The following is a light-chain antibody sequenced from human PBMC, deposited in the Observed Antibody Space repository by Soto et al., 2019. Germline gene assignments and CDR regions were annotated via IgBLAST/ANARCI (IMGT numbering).Light chain of an antibody. CDR2: GNN. CDR3: QSYDSSLSGYV. Sequence: QSALTQPPSVSGAPGQRVTISCTGSSSNIGAGHDVHWYRQLPGTAPKLLIYGNNNRPSGVPDRFSGSKSGTSASLAITGLQAEDEADYYCQSYDSSLSGYVLATGTKVTV. J-gene: IGLJ1*01. CDR1: SSNIGAGHD. V-gene: IGLV1-40*01.